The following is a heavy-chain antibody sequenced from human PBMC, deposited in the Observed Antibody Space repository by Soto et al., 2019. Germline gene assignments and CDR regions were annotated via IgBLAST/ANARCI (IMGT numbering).Heavy chain of an antibody. V-gene: IGHV4-59*08. CDR3: ERHRQPDYYDSSGYLYYFDY. D-gene: IGHD3-22*01. CDR1: GGSISSYY. CDR2: IYYSGST. Sequence: SETLSLTCSVSGGSISSYYWSWIRQPPGRGLEWIGYIYYSGSTNYNPSLKSRVTISVDTSKNQFSLKLSSVTAADTAVYYCERHRQPDYYDSSGYLYYFDYWGQGTLVTVSS. J-gene: IGHJ4*02.